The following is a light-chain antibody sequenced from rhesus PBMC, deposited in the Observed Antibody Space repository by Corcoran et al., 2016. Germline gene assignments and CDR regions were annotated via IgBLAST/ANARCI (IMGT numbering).Light chain of an antibody. J-gene: IGKJ4*01. CDR2: GGS. CDR1: QSLLHCNGNTS. Sequence: DIVMTQTPLSLPFTPGEPASISCRSSQSLLHCNGNTSLHWYLQQPSQSPQPLIYGGSHRASGVPAMCPRFIIDGGSPVASGAPDRFRGIGSGTDFTRQFSEVGAEEFGVYYGVQTMPFPLTFGEGTKVELK. CDR3: VQTMPFPLT. V-gene: IGKV2-72*02.